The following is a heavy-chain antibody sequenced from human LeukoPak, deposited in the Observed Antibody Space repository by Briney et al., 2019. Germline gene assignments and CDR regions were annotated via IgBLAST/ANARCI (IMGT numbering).Heavy chain of an antibody. D-gene: IGHD5-24*01. CDR1: GFTFDDYA. V-gene: IGHV3-9*01. J-gene: IGHJ4*02. Sequence: PGGSLRLSCAASGFTFDDYAMHWVRQAPGKGLEWVSGISWNSGSIGYADSVKGRFTISRDNAKNSLYLQMNSLRAEDTALYYCAKDIGDGYNYYHFDYWGQGTLVTVSS. CDR2: ISWNSGSI. CDR3: AKDIGDGYNYYHFDY.